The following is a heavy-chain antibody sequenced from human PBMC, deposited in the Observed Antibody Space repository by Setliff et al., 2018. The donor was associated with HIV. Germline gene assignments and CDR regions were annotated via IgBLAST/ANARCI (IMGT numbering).Heavy chain of an antibody. CDR2: IYWNGDK. V-gene: IGHV2-5*01. D-gene: IGHD5-18*01. Sequence: SGPTLVNPKQTLTLTCTFSGFSLSSSGVGVGWIRQPPGKALEWLALIYWNGDKRYSPSLNSRLTITKDTSKNQVVLRMTNMDPVDTATYYCAHSPRRGYSYGSFYCHYYYMDVRGKGSTVTVSS. CDR1: GFSLSSSGVG. J-gene: IGHJ6*03. CDR3: AHSPRRGYSYGSFYCHYYYMDV.